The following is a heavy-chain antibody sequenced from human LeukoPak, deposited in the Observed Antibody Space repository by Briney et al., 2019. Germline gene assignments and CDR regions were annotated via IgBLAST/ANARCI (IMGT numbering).Heavy chain of an antibody. D-gene: IGHD5-24*01. CDR3: ARSEGRDGYNFDY. J-gene: IGHJ4*02. Sequence: SETLSLTCTVSGGSISSYYWSWIRQPPGKGLEWIGYIYYSGSTNYNPSLKSRVTISADTSKNQFSLKLSSVTAADTAVYYCARSEGRDGYNFDYWGQGTLVTVSS. CDR2: IYYSGST. CDR1: GGSISSYY. V-gene: IGHV4-59*01.